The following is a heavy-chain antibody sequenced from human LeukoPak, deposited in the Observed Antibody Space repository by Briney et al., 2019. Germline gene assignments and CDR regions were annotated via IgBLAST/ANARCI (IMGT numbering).Heavy chain of an antibody. Sequence: GGSLRPSCAASGFTFDDYAMHWARQAPGKGLEWVSGISWNSGSIGYADSVKGRFTISRDNAKNSLYLQMNSLRAEDTALYYCAKDIEDGSSWYFDYWGQGTLVTVSS. D-gene: IGHD6-13*01. CDR3: AKDIEDGSSWYFDY. V-gene: IGHV3-9*01. CDR1: GFTFDDYA. CDR2: ISWNSGSI. J-gene: IGHJ4*02.